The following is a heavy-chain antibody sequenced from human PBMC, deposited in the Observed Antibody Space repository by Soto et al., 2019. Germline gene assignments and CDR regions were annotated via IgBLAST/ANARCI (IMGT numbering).Heavy chain of an antibody. CDR3: ARDQIAARNYYYYYGMDV. J-gene: IGHJ6*02. V-gene: IGHV1-46*01. D-gene: IGHD6-6*01. CDR2: INLSGGST. CDR1: GYTFTSYY. Sequence: ASVKVSCKASGYTFTSYYMHWVRQAPGQGLEWMGIINLSGGSTSYAQKFQGRVTMTRDTSTSTVYMELSSLRSEDTAVYYCARDQIAARNYYYYYGMDVWGQGTTVTVSS.